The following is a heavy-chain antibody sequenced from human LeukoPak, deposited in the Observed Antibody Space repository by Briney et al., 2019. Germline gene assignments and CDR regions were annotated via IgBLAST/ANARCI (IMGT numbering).Heavy chain of an antibody. Sequence: GGSLRLSCAASGFTFSSYWMHWVRQAPGKGLVWVSRINSDGSSTSYADSVKGRVTISRDNAKNTLYLQMNSLRAEDTAVYYCASAYGVRGQDWFDPWGQGTLVTVSS. V-gene: IGHV3-74*01. CDR1: GFTFSSYW. J-gene: IGHJ5*02. D-gene: IGHD2-21*01. CDR3: ASAYGVRGQDWFDP. CDR2: INSDGSST.